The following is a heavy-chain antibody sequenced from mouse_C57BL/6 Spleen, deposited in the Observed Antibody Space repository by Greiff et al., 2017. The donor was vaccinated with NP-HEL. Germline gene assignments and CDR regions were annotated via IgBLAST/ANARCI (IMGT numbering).Heavy chain of an antibody. CDR1: GFTFSDYY. CDR3: ARDSNYVAMDY. CDR2: INYDGSST. V-gene: IGHV5-16*01. D-gene: IGHD2-5*01. Sequence: EVKVVESEGGLVQPGSSMKLSCTASGFTFSDYYMAWVRQVPEKGLEWVANINYDGSSTYYLDSLKSRFIISRDNAKNILYLQMSSLKSEDTATYYCARDSNYVAMDYWGQGTSVTVSS. J-gene: IGHJ4*01.